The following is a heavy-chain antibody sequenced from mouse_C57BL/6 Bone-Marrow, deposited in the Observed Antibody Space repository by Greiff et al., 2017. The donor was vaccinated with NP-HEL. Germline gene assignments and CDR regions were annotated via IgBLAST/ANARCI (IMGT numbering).Heavy chain of an antibody. CDR3: AKTGTTVVALYYYAMDY. CDR1: GFSLTSYG. V-gene: IGHV2-5*01. CDR2: IWRGGST. D-gene: IGHD1-1*01. J-gene: IGHJ4*01. Sequence: QVQLQQSGPGLVQPSQSLSITCTVSGFSLTSYGVHWVRQSPGKGLEWLGVIWRGGSTDYNAAFMSRLSITKDNSTCLVFFKMNSLQADDTAIYYCAKTGTTVVALYYYAMDYWGQGTSVTVSS.